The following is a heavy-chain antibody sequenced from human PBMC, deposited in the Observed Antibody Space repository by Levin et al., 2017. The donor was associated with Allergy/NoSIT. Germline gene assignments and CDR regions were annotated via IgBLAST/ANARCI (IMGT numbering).Heavy chain of an antibody. CDR3: VKRMTTVTTGVKWYFDL. Sequence: PGGSLRLSCSASGFTFSTYAMHWVRLAPGKGLEYVSAINNNGGSTFYADSVKGRFTISRDNSKNTLYLQMSSLRAEDTAVYYCVKRMTTVTTGVKWYFDLWGRGTLVTVSS. CDR2: INNNGGST. J-gene: IGHJ2*01. CDR1: GFTFSTYA. D-gene: IGHD4-17*01. V-gene: IGHV3-64D*06.